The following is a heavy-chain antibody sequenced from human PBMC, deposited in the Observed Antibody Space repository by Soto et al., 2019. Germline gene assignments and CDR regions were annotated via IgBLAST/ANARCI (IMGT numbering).Heavy chain of an antibody. Sequence: XESLRLSCAASGFTFSSYGMTWVRQAPGKGLEWVSFSSATGAGTYYADSVKGRFTISRDNSKNTLYLQMNSLRADDTAVYYCAKDRRAGGNYGFYSDFWGQGALVTSPQ. D-gene: IGHD1-7*01. V-gene: IGHV3-23*01. CDR2: SSATGAGT. CDR3: AKDRRAGGNYGFYSDF. CDR1: GFTFSSYG. J-gene: IGHJ4*02.